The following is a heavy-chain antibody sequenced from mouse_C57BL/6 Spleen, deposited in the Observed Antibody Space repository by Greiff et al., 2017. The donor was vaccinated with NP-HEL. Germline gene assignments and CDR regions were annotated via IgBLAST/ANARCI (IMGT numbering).Heavy chain of an antibody. CDR2: IYPGDGDT. V-gene: IGHV1-82*01. Sequence: VQLQQSGPELVKPGASVKISCKASGYAFSSSWMNWVKQRPGKGLEWIGRIYPGDGDTNYNGKFKGKATLTADKSSSTAYMQLSSLTSEDSAVYFCAREGLPQRNYFDYWGQGTTLTVSS. CDR3: AREGLPQRNYFDY. J-gene: IGHJ2*01. CDR1: GYAFSSSW. D-gene: IGHD3-3*01.